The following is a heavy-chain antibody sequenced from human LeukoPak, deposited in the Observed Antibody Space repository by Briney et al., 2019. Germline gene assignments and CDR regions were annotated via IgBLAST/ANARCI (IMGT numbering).Heavy chain of an antibody. J-gene: IGHJ4*02. CDR3: ARGGLAMVRI. Sequence: SETLSLTCTVSGGSISSSSYYWGWIRQPPGKGLEWIGSIYYSGSTNYNPSLKSRVTISVDTSKNQFSLKLSSVTAADTAVYYCARGGLAMVRIWGQGTLVTVSS. V-gene: IGHV4-39*07. CDR1: GGSISSSSYY. CDR2: IYYSGST. D-gene: IGHD5-18*01.